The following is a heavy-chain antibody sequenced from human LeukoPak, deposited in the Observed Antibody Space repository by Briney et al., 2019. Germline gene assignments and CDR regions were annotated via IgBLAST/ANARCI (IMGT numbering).Heavy chain of an antibody. Sequence: ESLKISRKRPGYSSTDYWPAWVRQMPGKSLERMGIIYPSDSDTRYSPSFQGQVTISADKAINSAYLQWSSLAASDTAMYYCASTSDDYGDFYFYHWGPGTLVTVSS. D-gene: IGHD4-17*01. V-gene: IGHV5-51*01. CDR3: ASTSDDYGDFYFYH. J-gene: IGHJ4*01. CDR1: GYSSTDYW. CDR2: IYPSDSDT.